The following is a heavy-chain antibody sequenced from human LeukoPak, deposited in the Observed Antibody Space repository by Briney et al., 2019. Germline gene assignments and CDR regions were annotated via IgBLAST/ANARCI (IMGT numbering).Heavy chain of an antibody. J-gene: IGHJ4*02. V-gene: IGHV4-4*02. CDR3: ARATIMITFGADY. CDR1: GGSISSSNW. Sequence: SGTLSLTCAVSGGSISSSNWWSWVRQPPGKGLEWIGEIYHSGSTNYNPSLKSRVTISVDKSKNQFSLKLSSVTAADTAVYYCARATIMITFGADYWGQGTLVTVSS. CDR2: IYHSGST. D-gene: IGHD3-16*01.